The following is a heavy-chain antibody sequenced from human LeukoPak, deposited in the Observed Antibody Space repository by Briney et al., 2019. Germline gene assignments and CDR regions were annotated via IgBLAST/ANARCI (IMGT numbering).Heavy chain of an antibody. CDR1: GGSINSYY. Sequence: SETLSLTCTVSGGSINSYYWSWIRQPAGKGLEWIGRIYSSGSANYNPSLKSRVTMSVDMSKKQFSLRLSSVTAADTAIYYCARVPAAGTGPDYWGQGTLVTVSS. D-gene: IGHD6-13*01. V-gene: IGHV4-4*07. CDR3: ARVPAAGTGPDY. J-gene: IGHJ4*02. CDR2: IYSSGSA.